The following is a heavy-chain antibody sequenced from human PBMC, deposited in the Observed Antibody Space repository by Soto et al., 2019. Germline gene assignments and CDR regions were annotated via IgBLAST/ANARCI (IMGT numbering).Heavy chain of an antibody. V-gene: IGHV1-18*01. D-gene: IGHD2-15*01. J-gene: IGHJ4*02. Sequence: GASVKVSCKASGYSFTIYGITWVRQAPGQGLEWMGWIGTYDGNTNYAQNFQGRVSMARDTSTSTAYMELRSLRSDDTAVYYCARDRGRSCIGGTCPFDYWGQGTLVTVSS. CDR1: GYSFTIYG. CDR3: ARDRGRSCIGGTCPFDY. CDR2: IGTYDGNT.